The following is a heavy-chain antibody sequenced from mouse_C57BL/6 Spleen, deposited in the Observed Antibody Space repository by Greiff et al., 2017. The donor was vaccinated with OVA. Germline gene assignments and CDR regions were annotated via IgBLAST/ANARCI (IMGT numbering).Heavy chain of an antibody. CDR1: GYTFTSYW. J-gene: IGHJ4*01. CDR3: ARSLSYSNWCYAMDY. Sequence: VKLQQPGTELVKPGASVKLSCKASGYTFTSYWMHWVKQRPGQGLEWIGNINPSNGGTNYNEKFKSKATLTVDKSSSTAYMQLSSLTSEDSAVYYCARSLSYSNWCYAMDYWGQGTSVTVSS. V-gene: IGHV1-53*01. D-gene: IGHD2-5*01. CDR2: INPSNGGT.